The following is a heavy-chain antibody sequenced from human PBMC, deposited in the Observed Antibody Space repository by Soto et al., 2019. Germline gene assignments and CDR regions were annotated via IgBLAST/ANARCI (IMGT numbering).Heavy chain of an antibody. J-gene: IGHJ4*02. V-gene: IGHV1-18*01. CDR2: IGPSSGNT. Sequence: GASVKVSCKASGYTFTSYTISWVRQAPGQGLEREGWIGPSSGNTDCAGPLQGRVTMTTDPSPGTAYMELRSLRSDDTAVYYCARDTGNFSEYWGQGTLVKASS. CDR3: ARDTGNFSEY. CDR1: GYTFTSYT.